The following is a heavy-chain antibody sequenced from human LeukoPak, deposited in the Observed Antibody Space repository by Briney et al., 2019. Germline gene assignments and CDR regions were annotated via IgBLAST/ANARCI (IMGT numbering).Heavy chain of an antibody. D-gene: IGHD3-3*01. CDR3: ARSFFWSVSFDY. CDR2: INHSGST. V-gene: IGHV4-34*01. J-gene: IGHJ4*02. CDR1: GGSFSGYY. Sequence: SETLSLTCAVYGGSFSGYYWSCIRQPPGKGLEWIGEINHSGSTNYNPSLKSRVTISVDTSKNQFSLKLSSVTAADTAVYYCARSFFWSVSFDYWGQGTLVTVSS.